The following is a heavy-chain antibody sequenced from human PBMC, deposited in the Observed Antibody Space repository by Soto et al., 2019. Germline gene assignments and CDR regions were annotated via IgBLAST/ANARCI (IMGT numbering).Heavy chain of an antibody. D-gene: IGHD3-10*01. V-gene: IGHV3-9*01. CDR1: GFTFDYYA. CDR2: ISWNSGSI. J-gene: IGHJ6*02. Sequence: GGSLRLSCAASGFTFDYYAMHWVRQAPGKGLEWVSGISWNSGSIGYADSVKGRFTISRDNAKNSLYLQMNSLRAEDTALYYCAKGSGSYFAYGMDVWGQGTTVTVSS. CDR3: AKGSGSYFAYGMDV.